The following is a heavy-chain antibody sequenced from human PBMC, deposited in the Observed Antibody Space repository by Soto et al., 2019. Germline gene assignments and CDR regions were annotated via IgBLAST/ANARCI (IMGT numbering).Heavy chain of an antibody. CDR1: GFTFSSYS. CDR2: ISSSSSTI. D-gene: IGHD6-13*01. V-gene: IGHV3-48*01. Sequence: GGSLRLSCAASGFTFSSYSMNWVRQAPGKGLEWVSYISSSSSTIYYADSVKGRFTISRDNAKNSLYLQMNSLRAEDTAVYYCVNLVAAAGTGAFDIWGQGTMVTVSS. CDR3: VNLVAAAGTGAFDI. J-gene: IGHJ3*02.